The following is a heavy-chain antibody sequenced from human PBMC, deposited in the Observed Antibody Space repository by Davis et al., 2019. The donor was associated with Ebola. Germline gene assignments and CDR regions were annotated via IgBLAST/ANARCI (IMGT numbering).Heavy chain of an antibody. Sequence: ASVQVSCNASGYTFTSYGISWVRQAPGQGLEWMGWISAYNGNTNYAQKFQGRVTITRDTSASTAYMELSSLRSEDTAVYYCARRGPGYSSSWYTFDYWGQGTLVTVSS. J-gene: IGHJ4*02. D-gene: IGHD6-13*01. V-gene: IGHV1-18*01. CDR2: ISAYNGNT. CDR3: ARRGPGYSSSWYTFDY. CDR1: GYTFTSYG.